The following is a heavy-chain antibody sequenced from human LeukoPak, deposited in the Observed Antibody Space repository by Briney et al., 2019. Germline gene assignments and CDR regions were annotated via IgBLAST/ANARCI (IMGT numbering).Heavy chain of an antibody. J-gene: IGHJ6*02. CDR1: GGTFSSYA. V-gene: IGHV1-69*04. D-gene: IGHD6-13*01. Sequence: SVKVSCKASGGTFSSYAISWVRQAPGQGLEWMGRIIPILGIANYAQKIQGRVTITADKSTSTAYMELSSLRSEDTAVYYCARDRQRYSSSWYDYYYYGMDVWGQGTTVTVSS. CDR3: ARDRQRYSSSWYDYYYYGMDV. CDR2: IIPILGIA.